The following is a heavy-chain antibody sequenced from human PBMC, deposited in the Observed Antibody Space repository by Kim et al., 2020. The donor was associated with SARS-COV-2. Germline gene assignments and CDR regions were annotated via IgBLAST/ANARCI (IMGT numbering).Heavy chain of an antibody. Sequence: ASVKVSCKASGYTFTSYAMHWVRQAPGQRLEWMGWINAGNGNTKYSQKFQGRVTITRDASASTAYMELSSLRSEDTAVYYCARGGVSIAAAPTHYFDYWGQGTLVTVSS. V-gene: IGHV1-3*01. CDR2: INAGNGNT. D-gene: IGHD6-13*01. CDR3: ARGGVSIAAAPTHYFDY. CDR1: GYTFTSYA. J-gene: IGHJ4*02.